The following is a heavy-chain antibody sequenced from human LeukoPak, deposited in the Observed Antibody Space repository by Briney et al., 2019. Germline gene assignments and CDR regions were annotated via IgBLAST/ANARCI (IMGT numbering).Heavy chain of an antibody. CDR2: ISHSGSS. V-gene: IGHV4-34*01. J-gene: IGHJ5*02. CDR3: ARGIFYGGRNQYLWFDL. CDR1: VGPFRGFF. Sequence: SETLSLTPAVYVGPFRGFFWSCIRQAPGRGLEWIGEISHSGSSNYNPSLKSRITISVDTSKSQFSLRLTSVTAADSAVYYCARGIFYGGRNQYLWFDLWGQGTLVTVSS. D-gene: IGHD4-23*01.